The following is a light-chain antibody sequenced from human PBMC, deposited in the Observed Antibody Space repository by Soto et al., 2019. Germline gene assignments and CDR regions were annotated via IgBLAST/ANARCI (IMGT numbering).Light chain of an antibody. CDR1: QSISSW. Sequence: DIRMTQSPSTLSASVGDRVTITCRASQSISSWLAWYQQKPGKAPKLLIYQASSLESGVPTRFGGSGSGTEFTLTISSLQPDDFATYYCQQYNSYSPGDTFGQGTKLEI. CDR3: QQYNSYSPGDT. V-gene: IGKV1-5*03. CDR2: QAS. J-gene: IGKJ2*01.